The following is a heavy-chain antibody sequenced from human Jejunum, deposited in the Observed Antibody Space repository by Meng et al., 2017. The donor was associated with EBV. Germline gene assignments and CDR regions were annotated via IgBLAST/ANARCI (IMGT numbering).Heavy chain of an antibody. CDR2: IHTDNGGT. D-gene: IGHD2-15*01. V-gene: IGHV1-3*04. J-gene: IGHJ4*02. CDR3: VKKGTRLTTHGYHFDY. Sequence: QVQLVPSGADGKEPGVSVKVSCKASGYTFNSYAIHWVRQAPGQRLEWMGWIHTDNGGTKYSQEFQDRVTITRDTSASTAYMEISSLRSEDTAVYYCVKKGTRLTTHGYHFDYWGQGTLVTVSS. CDR1: GYTFNSYA.